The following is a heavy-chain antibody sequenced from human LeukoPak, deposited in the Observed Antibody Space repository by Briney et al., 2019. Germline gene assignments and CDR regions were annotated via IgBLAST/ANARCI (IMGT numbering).Heavy chain of an antibody. CDR1: GGTFSSYA. D-gene: IGHD5-24*01. CDR3: ARDGSGRDGYNSNY. CDR2: IIPILGIA. V-gene: IGHV1-69*04. Sequence: ASVKVSCKASGGTFSSYAISWVRQGPGQGLEWMGRIIPILGIANYAQKFQGRVTITADKSTSTAYMELSSLRSEDTAVYYCARDGSGRDGYNSNYWGQGTLVTVSS. J-gene: IGHJ4*02.